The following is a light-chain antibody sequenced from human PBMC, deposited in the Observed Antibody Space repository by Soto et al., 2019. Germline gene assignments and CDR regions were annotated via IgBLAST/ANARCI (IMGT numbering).Light chain of an antibody. Sequence: DIQMTQSPSTLSASVGDRVTITCRASQSISNWLAWYQQKPGKAPKLLIYKASSLESGVPSRFSGSGSGTEFTLTISSLQPDDFATYSCQQYNSISLLTFAGGTKVEIK. V-gene: IGKV1-5*03. J-gene: IGKJ4*01. CDR1: QSISNW. CDR2: KAS. CDR3: QQYNSISLLT.